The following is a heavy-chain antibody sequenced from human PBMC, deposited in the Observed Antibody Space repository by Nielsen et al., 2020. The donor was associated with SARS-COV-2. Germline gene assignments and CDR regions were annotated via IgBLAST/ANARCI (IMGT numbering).Heavy chain of an antibody. Sequence: ASVKVSCKVSGYSLTEISMHWVRQAPGNGLEWMGSFDHEDGEIIYAQKFEGRVTMTEDTSTDTAYMELRSLRSEDTAVYYCATSDFTIIPLFWGQGTAVTVSS. CDR3: ATSDFTIIPLF. V-gene: IGHV1-24*01. J-gene: IGHJ6*02. CDR1: GYSLTEIS. CDR2: FDHEDGEI. D-gene: IGHD3-3*01.